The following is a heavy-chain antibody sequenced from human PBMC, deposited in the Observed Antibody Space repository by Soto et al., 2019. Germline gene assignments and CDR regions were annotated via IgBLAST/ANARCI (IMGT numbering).Heavy chain of an antibody. V-gene: IGHV1-24*01. Sequence: ASVKVSCKVSGYTLTELSIHWVRQAPLKVLEWMGGFDPEDGETIYAQKFQGRVTMTEDTSKDTAYMEMSSLRSEDTAVYYCAPLVWYAFDIWGQGTIVTLSS. CDR1: GYTLTELS. D-gene: IGHD6-6*01. J-gene: IGHJ3*02. CDR3: APLVWYAFDI. CDR2: FDPEDGET.